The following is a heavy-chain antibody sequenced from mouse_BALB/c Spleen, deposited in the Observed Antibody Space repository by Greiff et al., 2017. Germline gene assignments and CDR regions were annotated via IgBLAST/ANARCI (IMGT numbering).Heavy chain of an antibody. CDR2: ISDGGSYT. Sequence: DVKLVESGGGLVKPGGSLKLSCAASGFTFSDYYMYWVRQTPEKRLEWVATISDGGSYTYYPDSVKGRFTISRDNAKNNLYLQMSSLKSEDTAMYYCARDHYYDYDGAWFAYWGQGTLVTVSA. CDR3: ARDHYYDYDGAWFAY. V-gene: IGHV5-4*02. J-gene: IGHJ3*01. CDR1: GFTFSDYY. D-gene: IGHD2-4*01.